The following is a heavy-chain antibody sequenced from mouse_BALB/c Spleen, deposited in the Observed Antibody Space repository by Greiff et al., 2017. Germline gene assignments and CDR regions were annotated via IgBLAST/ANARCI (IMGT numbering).Heavy chain of an antibody. CDR2: INPSNGGT. J-gene: IGHJ1*01. V-gene: IGHV1S81*02. D-gene: IGHD1-1*01. CDR1: GYTFTSYY. Sequence: VKLQESGAELVKPGASVKLSCKASGYTFTSYYMYWVKQRPGQGLEWIGEINPSNGGTNFNEKFKSKATLTVDKSSSTAYMQLSSLTSEDSAVYYCTRNYYYGSSYEGYFDVWGAGTTVTVSS. CDR3: TRNYYYGSSYEGYFDV.